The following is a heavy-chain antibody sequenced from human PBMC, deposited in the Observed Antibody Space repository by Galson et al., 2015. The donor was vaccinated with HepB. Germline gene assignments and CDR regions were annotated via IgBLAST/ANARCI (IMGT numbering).Heavy chain of an antibody. V-gene: IGHV1-2*02. Sequence: SVKVSCKASGYTFTGYYMHWVRQAPGQGLEWMGWINPNSGGTNYAQKFQGRVTITRDTSISTAYMELSRLRSDDTAVYYCARRRIYYFHCCGMDVWGQGTTVTVSS. CDR3: ARRRIYYFHCCGMDV. J-gene: IGHJ6*02. D-gene: IGHD2/OR15-2a*01. CDR2: INPNSGGT. CDR1: GYTFTGYY.